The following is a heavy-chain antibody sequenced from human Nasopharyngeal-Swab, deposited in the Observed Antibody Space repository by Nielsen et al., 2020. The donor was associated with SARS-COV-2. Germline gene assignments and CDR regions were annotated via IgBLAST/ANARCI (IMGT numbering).Heavy chain of an antibody. Sequence: QTPSLTRAIPGDRVSSNNVGWNWTRPSPSRGLEWLGRTYYGSKWYNHYAPSVKSRVTIKPDTSKNQFSLQMDSVTPEDSAVYYCARGFLQTGFDYWGQGTLVTVSS. CDR2: TYYGSKWYN. CDR1: GDRVSSNNVG. J-gene: IGHJ4*02. D-gene: IGHD3-9*01. CDR3: ARGFLQTGFDY. V-gene: IGHV6-1*01.